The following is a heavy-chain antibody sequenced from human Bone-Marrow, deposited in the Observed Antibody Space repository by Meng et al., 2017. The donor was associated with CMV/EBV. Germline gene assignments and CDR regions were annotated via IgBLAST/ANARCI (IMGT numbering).Heavy chain of an antibody. J-gene: IGHJ3*02. V-gene: IGHV3-20*04. CDR1: GFTFDDYG. Sequence: GESLKISCAASGFTFDDYGMSWVRQAPGKGLEWVSGINWNGGSTGYADSVKGRFTISRDNAKNSLYLQMNSLRAEDTALYYCARYSSSTAFDIWGQGKMVTVSS. CDR3: ARYSSSTAFDI. CDR2: INWNGGST. D-gene: IGHD6-13*01.